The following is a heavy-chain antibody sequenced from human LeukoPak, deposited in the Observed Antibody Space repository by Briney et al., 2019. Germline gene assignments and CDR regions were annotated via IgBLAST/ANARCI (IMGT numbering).Heavy chain of an antibody. Sequence: PSETLSLTCAVYGGSFSGYYWSWIRQPPGKGLERIGEINHSGSTNYNPSLKSRVTISVDTSKNQFSLKLSSVTAADTAVYYCARLSIAAEDFDYWGQGTLVTVSS. CDR3: ARLSIAAEDFDY. CDR2: INHSGST. CDR1: GGSFSGYY. D-gene: IGHD6-6*01. J-gene: IGHJ4*02. V-gene: IGHV4-34*01.